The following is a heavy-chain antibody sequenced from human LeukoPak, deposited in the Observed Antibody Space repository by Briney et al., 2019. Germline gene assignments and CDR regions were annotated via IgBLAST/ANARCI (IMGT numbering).Heavy chain of an antibody. J-gene: IGHJ4*02. D-gene: IGHD2-2*01. V-gene: IGHV1-2*02. Sequence: ASVKVSCKASGYTFTGYYMHWVQQAPGQGLEWMGWINPNSGGTNYAQKFQGRVTMTRDTSISTAYMELSRLRSDDTAVYYCARDGGVVVVPAALDYWGQGTLVTVSS. CDR2: INPNSGGT. CDR3: ARDGGVVVVPAALDY. CDR1: GYTFTGYY.